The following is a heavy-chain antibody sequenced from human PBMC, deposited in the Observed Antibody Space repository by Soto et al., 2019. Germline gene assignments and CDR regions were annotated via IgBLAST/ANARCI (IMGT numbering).Heavy chain of an antibody. Sequence: QVQLVESGGGVVQPGRSLRLSCAASGFTFSNYGMHWVRQAPDRGLEWVAAMWYDASRTFYAEAVKGRCTLSRDDSRKTLYLEMNTLRVDDTGVYYCVRDDSFRDSSAPWCQGTLVTVSS. V-gene: IGHV3-33*01. CDR3: VRDDSFRDSSAP. J-gene: IGHJ5*02. D-gene: IGHD3-22*01. CDR2: MWYDASRT. CDR1: GFTFSNYG.